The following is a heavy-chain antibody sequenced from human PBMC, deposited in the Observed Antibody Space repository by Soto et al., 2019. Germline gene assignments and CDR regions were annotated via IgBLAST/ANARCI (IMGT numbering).Heavy chain of an antibody. J-gene: IGHJ4*02. D-gene: IGHD6-25*01. CDR2: VYFSGGNS. Sequence: LRLSCAASGFSFSSYGMGWVRQAPGKGLEWVGSVYFSGGNSYYNPSLKSRVTISVDTSYNKFFLRLNSVTAADTAVYFCAYGSSSAWIDKWGQGTLVTVSS. CDR3: AYGSSSAWIDK. CDR1: GFSFSSYG. V-gene: IGHV4-39*01.